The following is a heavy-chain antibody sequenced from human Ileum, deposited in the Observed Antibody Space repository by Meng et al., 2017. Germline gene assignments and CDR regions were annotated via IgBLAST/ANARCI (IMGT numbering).Heavy chain of an antibody. CDR1: GGSVSGYC. J-gene: IGHJ3*02. CDR3: ARGPQGPRLSI. V-gene: IGHV4-34*01. CDR2: INPSGSP. Sequence: QRCGDWLLMPSDTLSLTWAVFGGSVSGYCWTWVRQPPEKGLEWIGKINPSGSPYYNPSLNSRVTISVDTSKNQFSLKLTSVTAADTAMYYCARGPQGPRLSIWGQGTMVTVSS.